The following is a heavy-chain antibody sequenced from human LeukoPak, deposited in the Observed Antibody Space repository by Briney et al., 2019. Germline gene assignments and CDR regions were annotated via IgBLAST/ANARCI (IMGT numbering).Heavy chain of an antibody. CDR3: ARLVAGTYMDV. J-gene: IGHJ6*02. V-gene: IGHV4-59*08. Sequence: SETLSLTCTVSGGSISSYYWSWIRQPPGEGLEWIGYIYYSGSTNYNPSLKGRVTISVDTSKNQFSLKLSSVTAADTAVYYCARLVAGTYMDVWGQGTTVTVSS. CDR1: GGSISSYY. CDR2: IYYSGST. D-gene: IGHD6-19*01.